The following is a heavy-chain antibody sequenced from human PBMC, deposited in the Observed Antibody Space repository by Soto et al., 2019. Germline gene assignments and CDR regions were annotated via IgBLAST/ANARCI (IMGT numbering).Heavy chain of an antibody. CDR2: MFYSGLT. J-gene: IGHJ6*02. V-gene: IGHV4-39*01. D-gene: IGHD2-15*01. CDR3: APLSVSLSGPYGIHV. Sequence: SETLSLTCSVSGYSVTSSDYYWAWIRQPPGRGLEWIGSMFYSGLTYYNPSLKSRVTLSVDTSKNQFSVRLNSVTAADTAVYYCAPLSVSLSGPYGIHVWGQGTTVTVSS. CDR1: GYSVTSSDYY.